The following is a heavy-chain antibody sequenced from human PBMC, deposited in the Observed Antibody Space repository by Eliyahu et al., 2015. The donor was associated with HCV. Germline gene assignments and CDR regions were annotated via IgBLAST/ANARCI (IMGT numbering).Heavy chain of an antibody. D-gene: IGHD3-3*01. CDR2: IYYSGST. V-gene: IGHV4-30-4*01. Sequence: QVQLQESGPGLVKPSQTLSLTCTVSGGSISSGDYYWSWIRQPPGKGLEWIGYIYYSGSTYYNPSLKSRVTISVDTSKNQFSLKLSSVTAADTAVYYCARGRGAYLEKLRFLEWLLPPDYWGQGTLVTVSS. J-gene: IGHJ4*02. CDR3: ARGRGAYLEKLRFLEWLLPPDY. CDR1: GGSISSGDYY.